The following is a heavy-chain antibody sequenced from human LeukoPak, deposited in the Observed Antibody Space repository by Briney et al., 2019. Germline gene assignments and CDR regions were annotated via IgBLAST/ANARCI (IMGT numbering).Heavy chain of an antibody. D-gene: IGHD3-22*01. J-gene: IGHJ4*02. CDR2: INHSGST. CDR1: GVNFSSYA. CDR3: AGSDYYDSSGYYGQ. V-gene: IGHV4-34*08. Sequence: GSLRLSCAASGVNFSSYAMSWVRQPPGKGLEWIGQINHSGSTNYNPSLKSRVTISVDTSKNQFSLKLSSVTAADTAVYYCAGSDYYDSSGYYGQWGQGTLVTVSS.